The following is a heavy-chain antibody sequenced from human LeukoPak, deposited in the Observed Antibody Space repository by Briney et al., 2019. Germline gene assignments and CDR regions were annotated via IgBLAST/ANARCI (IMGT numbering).Heavy chain of an antibody. Sequence: GGSLRLSCAASGFTFSSYAMHWVRQAPGKGLEWVAVISYDGSNKYYADSVKGRFTISRDNSKNTLYLQMNSLRAEDTAVYYCARDAKVYDFWSGHSNLYYYYGMDVWGQGTTVTVSS. CDR1: GFTFSSYA. CDR2: ISYDGSNK. J-gene: IGHJ6*02. V-gene: IGHV3-30-3*01. CDR3: ARDAKVYDFWSGHSNLYYYYGMDV. D-gene: IGHD3-3*01.